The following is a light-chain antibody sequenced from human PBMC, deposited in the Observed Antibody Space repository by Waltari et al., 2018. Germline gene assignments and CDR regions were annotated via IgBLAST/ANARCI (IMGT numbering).Light chain of an antibody. CDR3: YQHSSGYI. Sequence: VILTQSPATLSLSPGERATLSCRASQSVSSYLAWYQQKPGQAPRLLIYGASSRATGIPDRFSGSGSGTDFTLTISSLEPEDVGVYHCYQHSSGYIFGQGTKVEIK. V-gene: IGKV3-11*01. CDR2: GAS. J-gene: IGKJ2*01. CDR1: QSVSSY.